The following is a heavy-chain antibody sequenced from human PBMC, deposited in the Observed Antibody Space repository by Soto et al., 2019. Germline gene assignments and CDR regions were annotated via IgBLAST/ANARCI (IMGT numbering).Heavy chain of an antibody. CDR1: GFTFSSYS. D-gene: IGHD5-12*01. CDR2: IGSSGTTM. J-gene: IGHJ3*01. Sequence: EVQLVESGGGLVQPGGSLRLSCAASGFTFSSYSMNWVRQAPGKGLEWVSYIGSSGTTMYYADSVKGRFTISRDNAENSLYLQMNSLRAEDKAVYYCSRDRGGYDLWGQGTMVTVSS. CDR3: SRDRGGYDL. V-gene: IGHV3-48*01.